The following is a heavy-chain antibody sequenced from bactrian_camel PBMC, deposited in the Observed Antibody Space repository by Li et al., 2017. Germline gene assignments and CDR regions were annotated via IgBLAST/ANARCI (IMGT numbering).Heavy chain of an antibody. CDR1: GFHFETSA. CDR2: TTGLGTTI. CDR3: VRDYDGGSWDSFGY. Sequence: DVQLVESGGGLVQPGGSLRLSCAASGFHFETSAMRWIRQAPGQGVEWIAGTTGLGTTIVYADSVKGRATLSRDNAKNTLYLQMNSLKTEDTAVYYCVRDYDGGSWDSFGYWGQGTQVTVS. J-gene: IGHJ6*01. D-gene: IGHD6*01. V-gene: IGHV3S44*01.